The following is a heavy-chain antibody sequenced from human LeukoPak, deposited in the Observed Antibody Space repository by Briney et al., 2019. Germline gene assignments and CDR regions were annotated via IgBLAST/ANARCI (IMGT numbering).Heavy chain of an antibody. CDR2: IYYRGST. Sequence: SETLSLTCTVSGGSIGSYYWSWIRQPPGKGLEWIAYIYYRGSTNYNPSLKSRVTISVDTSKNQFSLKLSSVTAADTAVYYCARRTTGTGPFDYWGQGTLVTVSS. CDR3: ARRTTGTGPFDY. CDR1: GGSIGSYY. J-gene: IGHJ4*02. V-gene: IGHV4-59*08. D-gene: IGHD1-1*01.